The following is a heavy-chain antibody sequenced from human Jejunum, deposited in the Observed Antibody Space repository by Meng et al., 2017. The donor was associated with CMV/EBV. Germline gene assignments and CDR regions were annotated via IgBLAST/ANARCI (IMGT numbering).Heavy chain of an antibody. D-gene: IGHD2-21*02. CDR1: GFAVTNSS. Sequence: SGFAVTNSSMSWVRQAPGKGLEWVSVTYTGGSTFYSDSVKGRFTVSRDSFNNTLSLQMNSLRDEDTALYYCVRHMYNFGVVTAIETWGQGTQVTVSS. V-gene: IGHV3-53*01. J-gene: IGHJ5*02. CDR3: VRHMYNFGVVTAIET. CDR2: TYTGGST.